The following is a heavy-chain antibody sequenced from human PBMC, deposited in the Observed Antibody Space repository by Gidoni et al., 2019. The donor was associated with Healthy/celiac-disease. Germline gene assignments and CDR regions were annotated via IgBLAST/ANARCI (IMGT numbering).Heavy chain of an antibody. V-gene: IGHV3-30*18. D-gene: IGHD2-15*01. J-gene: IGHJ6*02. CDR2: ISYDGSNK. CDR3: AKGQAPIVHYGMDV. Sequence: QVQLVESGGGVVQPGRSLRLSCAASGFTFSSYGMHWVRQAPGKGLEWVAVISYDGSNKYYADSVKGRFTISRDNSKNTLYLQMNSLRAEDTAVYYCAKGQAPIVHYGMDVWGQGTTVTVSS. CDR1: GFTFSSYG.